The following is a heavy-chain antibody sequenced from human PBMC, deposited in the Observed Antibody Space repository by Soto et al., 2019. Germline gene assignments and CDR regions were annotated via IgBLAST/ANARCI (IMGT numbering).Heavy chain of an antibody. CDR2: IKQDGSEK. Sequence: GSLRLSCAASGFTFSSYWMSWVRQAPGKGLEWVANIKQDGSEKYYVDSVKGRFTISRDNAKNSLYLQMNSLRAEDTAVYYCARIMYYDFWSGYYDAFDIWGQGTMVTVSS. CDR1: GFTFSSYW. V-gene: IGHV3-7*03. D-gene: IGHD3-3*01. J-gene: IGHJ3*02. CDR3: ARIMYYDFWSGYYDAFDI.